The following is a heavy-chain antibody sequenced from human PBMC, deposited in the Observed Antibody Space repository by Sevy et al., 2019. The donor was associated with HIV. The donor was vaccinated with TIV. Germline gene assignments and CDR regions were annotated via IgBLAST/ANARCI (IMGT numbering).Heavy chain of an antibody. CDR2: ISSSRSNI. D-gene: IGHD1-26*01. Sequence: GGSLRLSCAASGFTFSDYYMSWIRQAPGKGLEWVSYISSSRSNILYADSVKGRFTISRDNAKNSLYLQMNSLRADDTAVYYCARDLDTELTAATSGYWGQGTLVTVSS. CDR1: GFTFSDYY. J-gene: IGHJ4*02. CDR3: ARDLDTELTAATSGY. V-gene: IGHV3-11*01.